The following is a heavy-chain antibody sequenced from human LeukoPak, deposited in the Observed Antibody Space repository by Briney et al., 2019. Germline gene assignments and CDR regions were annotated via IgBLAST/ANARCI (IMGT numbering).Heavy chain of an antibody. Sequence: GGSLRLSCAASGFTFSSYPMSWVRQAPGKGLEWVPGIGGSGADTYYADSVKGRFTISRDNSKNTLFLQMDSLRAEDTAVYYCGKDRQLDCWGQGTLVTVSS. D-gene: IGHD1-1*01. CDR2: IGGSGADT. CDR3: GKDRQLDC. J-gene: IGHJ4*02. V-gene: IGHV3-23*01. CDR1: GFTFSSYP.